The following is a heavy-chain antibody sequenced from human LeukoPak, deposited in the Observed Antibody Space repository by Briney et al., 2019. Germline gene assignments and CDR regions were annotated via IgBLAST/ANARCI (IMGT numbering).Heavy chain of an antibody. CDR2: IYYGGST. J-gene: IGHJ5*02. Sequence: PSETLSLTCTVSGGSISDNYYYWAWIRQPPGKGLEWIGIIYYGGSTYYNPSLKSRVTISVDTSKNQFSLKLSSVTAADTAVYYCARGWQLVGNSDWFDPWGQGTLVTVSS. V-gene: IGHV4-39*07. CDR1: GGSISDNYYY. CDR3: ARGWQLVGNSDWFDP. D-gene: IGHD6-6*01.